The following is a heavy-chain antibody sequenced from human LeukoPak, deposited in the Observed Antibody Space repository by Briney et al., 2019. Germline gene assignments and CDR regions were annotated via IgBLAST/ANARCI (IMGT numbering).Heavy chain of an antibody. Sequence: GGSLRLSCAASGFTFSTYGMHWVRQAPGKGLEWVAFIRSDGINKYYADSVKGRFTISRDNSKNTLYLQMNSLRAEDTAVYYCATTYDILTGYYNYYYYYMDVWGKGTTVTISS. CDR2: IRSDGINK. D-gene: IGHD3-9*01. V-gene: IGHV3-30*02. J-gene: IGHJ6*03. CDR1: GFTFSTYG. CDR3: ATTYDILTGYYNYYYYYMDV.